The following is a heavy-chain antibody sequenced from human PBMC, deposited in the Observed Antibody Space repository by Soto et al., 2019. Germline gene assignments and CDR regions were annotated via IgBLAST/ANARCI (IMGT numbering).Heavy chain of an antibody. CDR2: IHYSGST. Sequence: PSETLSLTCTVSSGSISGYYWSWIRQPPGKGLEWIGYIHYSGSTNYNPSLKSRVTISVDTSKNRFSLKLRSVTAADTAVYYCARGGIAARRGRWFDPWGQGTPVTVSS. CDR1: SGSISGYY. CDR3: ARGGIAARRGRWFDP. V-gene: IGHV4-59*01. J-gene: IGHJ5*02. D-gene: IGHD6-6*01.